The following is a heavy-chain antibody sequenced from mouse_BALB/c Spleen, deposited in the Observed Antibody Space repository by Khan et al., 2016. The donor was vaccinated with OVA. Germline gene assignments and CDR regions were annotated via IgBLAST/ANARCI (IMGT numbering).Heavy chain of an antibody. D-gene: IGHD2-3*01. V-gene: IGHV3-2*02. CDR3: ARDGSRYNYAMDY. Sequence: VQLKESGPGLVNPSQSLSLTCTVTGYSITSDYAWNWIRQFPGNKLEWMGYINYSGSTNYNPALKRRISITRDTSKNQFFLQLNSVTTEDTATYYCARDGSRYNYAMDYWGQGTSVTVSS. CDR1: GYSITSDYA. CDR2: INYSGST. J-gene: IGHJ4*01.